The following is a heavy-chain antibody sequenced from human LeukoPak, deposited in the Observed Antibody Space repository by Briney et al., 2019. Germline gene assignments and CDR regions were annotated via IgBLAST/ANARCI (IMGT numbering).Heavy chain of an antibody. CDR3: ARSKSYSSGWTDFDY. V-gene: IGHV3-66*01. J-gene: IGHJ4*02. CDR2: IDSTGST. D-gene: IGHD6-19*01. CDR1: GILVSSNY. Sequence: GGSLRLSCVASGILVSSNYMSWVRQAPGKGLEWVSFIDSTGSTYYADSVKGRFTISRDNSRNTLYLQMDNLRAGDTAVYYCARSKSYSSGWTDFDYWAREPWSPSPQ.